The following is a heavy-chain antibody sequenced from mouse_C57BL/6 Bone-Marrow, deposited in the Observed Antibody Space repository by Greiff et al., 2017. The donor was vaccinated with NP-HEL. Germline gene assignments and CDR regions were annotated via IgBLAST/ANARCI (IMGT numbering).Heavy chain of an antibody. V-gene: IGHV14-1*01. J-gene: IGHJ4*01. CDR3: TIYYGSRGDAMDY. CDR2: IDPEDGDT. CDR1: GFNIKDYY. Sequence: VQLQQSVAELVRPGASVKLSCTASGFNIKDYYMHWVKQRPEQGLEWIGRIDPEDGDTEYAPKFPGKATMTADTSTNTAYLQLSSLTSEDTAVYYCTIYYGSRGDAMDYWGQGTSVTVSS. D-gene: IGHD1-1*01.